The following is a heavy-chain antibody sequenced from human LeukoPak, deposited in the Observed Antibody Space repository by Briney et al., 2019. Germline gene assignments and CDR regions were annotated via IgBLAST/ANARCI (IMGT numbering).Heavy chain of an antibody. CDR2: IIPILGIA. CDR1: GGTFSSYA. CDR3: AREVPAYCGGDCFLFAFDI. Sequence: SVKVSCKASGGTFSSYAISWVRQAPGQGLEWMGRIIPILGIANYAQKFQGSVTITADKSTSTAYMELSSLRSEDTAVYYCAREVPAYCGGDCFLFAFDIWGQGTMVTVSS. D-gene: IGHD2-21*02. J-gene: IGHJ3*02. V-gene: IGHV1-69*04.